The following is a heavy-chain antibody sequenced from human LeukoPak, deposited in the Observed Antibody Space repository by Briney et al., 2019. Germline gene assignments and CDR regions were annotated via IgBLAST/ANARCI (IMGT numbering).Heavy chain of an antibody. J-gene: IGHJ4*02. D-gene: IGHD6-13*01. CDR1: GYTFTSYD. Sequence: EASVKVSCKASGYTFTSYDINWVRQAPGQGLEWMGWISAYNGNTNYAQKLQGRVTMTTDTSTSTAYMELRSLRSDDTAVYYCARDYSLYSSSWYDYWGQGTLVTVSS. CDR2: ISAYNGNT. CDR3: ARDYSLYSSSWYDY. V-gene: IGHV1-18*01.